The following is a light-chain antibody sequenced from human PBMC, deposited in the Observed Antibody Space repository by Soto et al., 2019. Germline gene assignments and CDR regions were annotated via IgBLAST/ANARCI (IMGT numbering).Light chain of an antibody. Sequence: EVVMTQSPATLSVSPGERATLSCRASQFVSTNLAWYQQKPGQAPRLLIYSASTRATGIPARFSGSGSGTVFTLASGGLQSVDYDAYYCQHFHNRPPLTCGGGTKVVIK. V-gene: IGKV3-15*01. J-gene: IGKJ4*01. CDR2: SAS. CDR1: QFVSTN. CDR3: QHFHNRPPLT.